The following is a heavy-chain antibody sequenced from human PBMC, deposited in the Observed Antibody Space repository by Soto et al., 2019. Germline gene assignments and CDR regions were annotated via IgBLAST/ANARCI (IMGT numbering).Heavy chain of an antibody. J-gene: IGHJ4*01. CDR2: ISGSSSTT. CDR3: APTRYDYGDDAVGY. D-gene: IGHD4-17*01. V-gene: IGHV3-23*01. CDR1: GFTFNKYA. Sequence: EVQLLEYGGGLVQRGESLRLSCVASGFTFNKYAMTWVRQAPGKGLEWVSSISGSSSTTYYAVSVKGRFTISRDNSKNTVYLHMNTLSTEDTAVYYCAPTRYDYGDDAVGYWGQGTLVTVSS.